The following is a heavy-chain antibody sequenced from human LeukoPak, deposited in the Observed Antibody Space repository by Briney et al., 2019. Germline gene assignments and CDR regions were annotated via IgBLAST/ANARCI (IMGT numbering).Heavy chain of an antibody. J-gene: IGHJ4*02. Sequence: SETLSLTCTVSGGSISSYYWSWIRQPPGKGLEWIGYIYYSGSTNYNPSLKSRVTISVDTSKNQFSLKLSSVTAADTAVYYCARHDYGDHFDYWGQGTLVTVSS. CDR3: ARHDYGDHFDY. D-gene: IGHD4-17*01. CDR1: GGSISSYY. V-gene: IGHV4-59*08. CDR2: IYYSGST.